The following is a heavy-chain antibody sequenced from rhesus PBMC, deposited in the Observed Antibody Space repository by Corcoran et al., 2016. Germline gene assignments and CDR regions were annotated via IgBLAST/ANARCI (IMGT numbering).Heavy chain of an antibody. CDR2: LGGSSGSN. CDR3: ARIDSSGCYSGRFDV. J-gene: IGHJ5-1*01. D-gene: IGHD6-31*01. Sequence: QVQLQASGPGLVKPSETLSLTSAVSGGSISVHYWNWVRKPPGKGRSRIGYLGGSSGSNDYNPARKSRVAISTDTSKNQFSLQLSSVTAADTALYYCARIDSSGCYSGRFDVWGAGVLVTVSS. CDR1: GGSISVHY. V-gene: IGHV4-165*02.